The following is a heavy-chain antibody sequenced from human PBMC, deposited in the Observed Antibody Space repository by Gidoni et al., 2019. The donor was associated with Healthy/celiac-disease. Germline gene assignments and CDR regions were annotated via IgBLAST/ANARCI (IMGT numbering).Heavy chain of an antibody. Sequence: QVQLQESGPGLVKPSETLSLTCTVSGGSVSSGSYYWSWIRQPPGKGLEWIGYIYYSGSTNYNPSLKSRVTISVDTSKNQFSLKLSSVTAADTAVYYCARDPVHYDFWSGYYFDAFDIWGQGTMVTVSS. CDR3: ARDPVHYDFWSGYYFDAFDI. J-gene: IGHJ3*02. D-gene: IGHD3-3*01. CDR2: IYYSGST. CDR1: GGSVSSGSYY. V-gene: IGHV4-61*01.